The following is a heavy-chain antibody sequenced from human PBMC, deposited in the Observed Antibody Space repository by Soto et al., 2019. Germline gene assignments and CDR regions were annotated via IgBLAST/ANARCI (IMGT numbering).Heavy chain of an antibody. V-gene: IGHV3-74*01. Sequence: PGGSLRLSCAASGFNFSSYWMHWVRQAPGKGLVWVSRINSDGSSASYADSVKGRFTISRDNAKNTLYLQMNSLRAEDTAVYYCARDMEGYYYGMDVWGQGTTVTVSS. D-gene: IGHD3-3*01. CDR1: GFNFSSYW. CDR2: INSDGSSA. J-gene: IGHJ6*02. CDR3: ARDMEGYYYGMDV.